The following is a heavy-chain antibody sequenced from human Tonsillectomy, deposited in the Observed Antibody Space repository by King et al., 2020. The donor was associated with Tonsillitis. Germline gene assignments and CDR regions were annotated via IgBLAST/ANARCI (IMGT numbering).Heavy chain of an antibody. CDR3: ARAHCGGGSCPGFDY. V-gene: IGHV5-51*01. CDR1: GYSFTSYC. J-gene: IGHJ4*02. Sequence: QLVQSGAEVKKPGESLKIAVKGFGYSFTSYCIGLVRQIPGKGLEWRGFIDPADSDTRNSPSFQCQVTISADKSISTAYLQWSSLKASDTAMYYCARAHCGGGSCPGFDYWGQGTLVTVSS. CDR2: IDPADSDT. D-gene: IGHD2-15*01.